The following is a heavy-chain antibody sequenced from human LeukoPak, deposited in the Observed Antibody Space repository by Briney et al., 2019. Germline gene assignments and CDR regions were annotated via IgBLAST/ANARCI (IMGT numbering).Heavy chain of an antibody. CDR3: AREVMYYYDSSGYSSFDY. V-gene: IGHV4-30-4*01. J-gene: IGHJ4*02. CDR1: GGSISSGDYY. Sequence: SQTLSLTCTVSGGSISSGDYYWSWIRQPPGKGLEWIGYIYYSGSTYYNPSLKSRVTISVDTSKNQFSLKLSSVTAADTAVYYCAREVMYYYDSSGYSSFDYWGQGTLVTVSS. CDR2: IYYSGST. D-gene: IGHD3-22*01.